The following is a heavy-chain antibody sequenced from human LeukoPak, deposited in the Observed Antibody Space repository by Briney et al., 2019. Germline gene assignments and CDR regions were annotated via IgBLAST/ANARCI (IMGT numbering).Heavy chain of an antibody. CDR2: ISYDGSNK. CDR1: GFTFSSYG. CDR3: ATHSSVAGHLFDY. Sequence: GGSLRLSCAASGFTFSSYGMHWVRQAPGKGLEWVAVISYDGSNKYYADSVKGRFTISRDNSKNTLYPQMNSLRAEDTAVYYCATHSSVAGHLFDYWGQGTLVTVSS. D-gene: IGHD6-19*01. J-gene: IGHJ4*02. V-gene: IGHV3-30*03.